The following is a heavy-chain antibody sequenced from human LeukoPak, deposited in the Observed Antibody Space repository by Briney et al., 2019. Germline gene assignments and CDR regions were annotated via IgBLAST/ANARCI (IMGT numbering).Heavy chain of an antibody. Sequence: PSETLSLTCAVYGGSFSGYYWSWIRQPPGKGLEWIGSIYYSGSTYYNPSLKSRVTISVDASKNQFSLKLSSVTAADTAVYYCARHINDYYDSSGYLDYWGQGTLVTVSS. CDR3: ARHINDYYDSSGYLDY. CDR1: GGSFSGYY. CDR2: IYYSGST. D-gene: IGHD3-22*01. V-gene: IGHV4-34*01. J-gene: IGHJ4*02.